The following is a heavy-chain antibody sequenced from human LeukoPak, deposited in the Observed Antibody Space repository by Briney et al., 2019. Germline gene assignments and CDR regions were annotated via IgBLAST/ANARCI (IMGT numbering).Heavy chain of an antibody. D-gene: IGHD1-26*01. V-gene: IGHV4-31*03. CDR3: ARTVGATTYDY. CDR2: IYYSGST. J-gene: IGHJ4*02. CDR1: GGSISSGGYY. Sequence: SETLSLTCTVSGGSISSGGYYWSWIRQHPGKGLEWIGHIYYSGSTYYNPSLKSRVTISVDTSKNQFSLKLSSVTAADTAVYYCARTVGATTYDYWGQGTLVTVSS.